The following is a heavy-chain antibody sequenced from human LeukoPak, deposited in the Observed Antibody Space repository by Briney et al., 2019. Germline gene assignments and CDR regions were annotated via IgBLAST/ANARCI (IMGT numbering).Heavy chain of an antibody. V-gene: IGHV1-8*01. J-gene: IGHJ5*02. CDR3: ARDRTMIVVPSNWFDP. CDR1: GYTFTSYD. Sequence: ASVKVSCKASGYTFTSYDINWVRQAIGQGLEWMGWMNPNSGNTGYAQKFQGRVTMTRNTSISTAYMELSSLRSEDTAVYYCARDRTMIVVPSNWFDPWGQGTLVTVSS. D-gene: IGHD3-22*01. CDR2: MNPNSGNT.